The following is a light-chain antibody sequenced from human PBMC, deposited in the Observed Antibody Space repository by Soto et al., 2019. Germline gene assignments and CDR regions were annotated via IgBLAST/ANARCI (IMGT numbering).Light chain of an antibody. CDR3: QQYNSYSPDWT. CDR2: DAS. CDR1: QSISSW. Sequence: DIQMTQSPSTLSASVGDRVTITCRASQSISSWLAWYQQKPGKAPKLLIYDASSLESGVPSRFSGSGSRTEFTLTISSLQPDDFATYYGQQYNSYSPDWTFGQGTKVEIK. J-gene: IGKJ1*01. V-gene: IGKV1-5*01.